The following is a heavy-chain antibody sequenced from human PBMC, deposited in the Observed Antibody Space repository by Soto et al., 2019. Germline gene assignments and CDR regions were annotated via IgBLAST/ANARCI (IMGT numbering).Heavy chain of an antibody. CDR3: TRGTSTSWFDP. D-gene: IGHD2-2*01. CDR1: GYTFTANY. J-gene: IGHJ5*02. CDR2: MDTRTGGT. V-gene: IGHV1-2*02. Sequence: QVQLVQSGAEVKKPGASVKVSCRASGYTFTANYIHWVRQAPGQGLEWMGWMDTRTGGTMYGERRQGRVTMTRDTSISAAYMELRTLRSADTAMYYCTRGTSTSWFDPLGQGTLVTI.